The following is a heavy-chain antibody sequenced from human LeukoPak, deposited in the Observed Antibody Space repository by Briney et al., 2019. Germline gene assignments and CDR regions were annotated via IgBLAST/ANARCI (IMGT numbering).Heavy chain of an antibody. V-gene: IGHV3-7*01. CDR2: IKQDGSEK. CDR1: GFTFSSYW. J-gene: IGHJ6*03. D-gene: IGHD2/OR15-2a*01. CDR3: AKNSVPTYYYYYMDV. Sequence: PGGSLRLSCAASGFTFSSYWMNWVRQAPGKGLEWVANIKQDGSEKYYVDSVKGRFTISRDNAKNSLYLQMNSLRAEDTAVYYCAKNSVPTYYYYYMDVWGKGTTVTVSS.